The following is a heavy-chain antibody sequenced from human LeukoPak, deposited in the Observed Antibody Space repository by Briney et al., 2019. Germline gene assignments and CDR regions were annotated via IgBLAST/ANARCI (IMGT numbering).Heavy chain of an antibody. V-gene: IGHV4-34*01. J-gene: IGHJ4*02. CDR1: GGSFSGYY. CDR3: ARVREEITFGGVIVQPRYYFDY. Sequence: SETLSLTCAVYGGSFSGYYWSWIRQPPGKGLEWIGEINHSGSTNYNPPLKSRVTISVDTSKNQFSLKLSSVTAADTAVYYCARVREEITFGGVIVQPRYYFDYWGQGTLVTVSS. D-gene: IGHD3-16*02. CDR2: INHSGST.